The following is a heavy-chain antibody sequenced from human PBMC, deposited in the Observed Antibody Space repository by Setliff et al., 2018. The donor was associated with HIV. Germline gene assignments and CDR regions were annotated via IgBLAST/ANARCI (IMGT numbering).Heavy chain of an antibody. CDR1: GLTFSSYW. Sequence: GGSLRLSCAASGLTFSSYWISWVRQAPGKGLEWVANINQDGSAKFYVDSEKGRFTISRDNAKNSLYLQMNSLRDDDTAMYYCACPKEGYSGSGGAFKNWGQGTMVTVS. CDR3: ACPKEGYSGSGGAFKN. V-gene: IGHV3-7*01. CDR2: INQDGSAK. J-gene: IGHJ3*02. D-gene: IGHD3-10*01.